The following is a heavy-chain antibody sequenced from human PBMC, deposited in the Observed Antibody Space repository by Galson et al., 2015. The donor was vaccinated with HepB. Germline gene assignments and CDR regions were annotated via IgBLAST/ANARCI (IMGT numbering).Heavy chain of an antibody. CDR3: ARQNLIEWFFDS. Sequence: ETLSLTCTVSGGSINSDTHYWGWIRQPPGKGLEWVGSVSDSGTPYYTASLRSRVTISVDTSSNQFSLKMNSMTAADTALYYCARQNLIEWFFDSWGHGTLVTVSS. D-gene: IGHD2-8*01. J-gene: IGHJ4*01. CDR2: VSDSGTP. V-gene: IGHV4-39*01. CDR1: GGSINSDTHY.